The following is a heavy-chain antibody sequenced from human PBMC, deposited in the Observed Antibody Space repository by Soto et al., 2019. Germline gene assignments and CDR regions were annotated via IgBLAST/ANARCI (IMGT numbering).Heavy chain of an antibody. D-gene: IGHD1-7*01. Sequence: QVQLVESGGGVVQPGTSLRLSCAASGFTISTHGMHWVRQAPGKGLEWVANIWYDGSNRCYADSVKGRFTISKDNSKNTLYLQMSSLRAEDTAVYYCAAATTWNFHFHYWGQGTQVTVSS. CDR3: AAATTWNFHFHY. CDR2: IWYDGSNR. V-gene: IGHV3-33*01. CDR1: GFTISTHG. J-gene: IGHJ4*02.